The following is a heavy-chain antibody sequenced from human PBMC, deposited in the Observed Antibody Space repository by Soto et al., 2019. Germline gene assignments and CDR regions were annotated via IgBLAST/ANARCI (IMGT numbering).Heavy chain of an antibody. J-gene: IGHJ4*02. V-gene: IGHV4-59*01. CDR3: AREVSSFGSNHFDS. CDR1: GTSIRGYY. CDR2: IYYTGTT. D-gene: IGHD3-10*01. Sequence: PSETLSLTYSVSGTSIRGYYWTWIRQPPGKGLEWIGYIYYTGTTKYNPSLKSRVTISVDTSKNQFSLRLNSVTAADTAVYYCAREVSSFGSNHFDSWGQGALVTVSS.